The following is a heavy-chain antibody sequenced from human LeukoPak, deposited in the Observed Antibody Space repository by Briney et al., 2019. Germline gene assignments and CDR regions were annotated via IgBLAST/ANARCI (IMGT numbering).Heavy chain of an antibody. CDR3: AREIVGATRTFAFDI. V-gene: IGHV3-30*04. CDR2: ISYDGSNK. Sequence: GGSLRLSCAASGFTFSSYAMHWVRQAPGKGLEWVAVISYDGSNKYYADSVKGRFTISRDNSKNTLYLQMNSLRAEDTAVYYCAREIVGATRTFAFDIWGQGTMVTVSS. CDR1: GFTFSSYA. J-gene: IGHJ3*02. D-gene: IGHD1-26*01.